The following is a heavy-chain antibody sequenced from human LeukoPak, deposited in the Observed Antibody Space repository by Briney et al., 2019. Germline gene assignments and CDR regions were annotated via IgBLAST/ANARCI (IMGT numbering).Heavy chain of an antibody. CDR1: GGSFRSNSYY. J-gene: IGHJ3*02. CDR2: IYHSGTT. V-gene: IGHV4-61*01. Sequence: SETLSLTCTVSGGSFRSNSYYWSWIRQPPGKGLEWIVYIYHSGTTNYNPSLKSRFTMSIDTSKNQFSLNLKSVTAADTAVYYCALDSSGWSDDSFDIWGHGTMVTVSS. CDR3: ALDSSGWSDDSFDI. D-gene: IGHD6-13*01.